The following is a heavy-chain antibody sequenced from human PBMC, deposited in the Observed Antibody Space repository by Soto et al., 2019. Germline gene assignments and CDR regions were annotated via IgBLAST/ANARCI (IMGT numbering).Heavy chain of an antibody. CDR2: ISYDGSNK. CDR1: GFTFSSYG. CDR3: AKAHHGN. J-gene: IGHJ4*02. V-gene: IGHV3-30*18. Sequence: QVQLVESGGGVVQPGRSLRLSCAASGFTFSSYGMHWVRQAPGKGLEWVAVISYDGSNKYYADSVKGRFTISRDNSKNSLYLQMNSLRADDTAVYYCAKAHHGNWCQGTLVTVSS.